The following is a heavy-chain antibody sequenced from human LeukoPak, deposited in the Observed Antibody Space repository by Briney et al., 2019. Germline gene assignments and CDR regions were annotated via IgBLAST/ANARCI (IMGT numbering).Heavy chain of an antibody. J-gene: IGHJ4*02. CDR1: GGSISRVGYY. D-gene: IGHD3-22*01. Sequence: SDTLSLTCTVSGGSISRVGYYWSWIRQHTGKGLEWIGYIYYSGGTYYNPSLRSRVTISIDTSKNQFSLRLSSVTAADTAVYYCARDPWGYYDSSGYYYVGGFDYWGQGTLVTVSA. CDR3: ARDPWGYYDSSGYYYVGGFDY. CDR2: IYYSGGT. V-gene: IGHV4-31*03.